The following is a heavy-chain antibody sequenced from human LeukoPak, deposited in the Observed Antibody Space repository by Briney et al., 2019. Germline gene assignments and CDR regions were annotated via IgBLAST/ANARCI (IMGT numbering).Heavy chain of an antibody. Sequence: SETLSLTCTVSGGSISSYYWSWIRQPPGKGLEWIGYIYYSGSTNYNPSLKSRVTISVDTSKNQFSLKLSSVTAADTAVYYCARIGHEDYNFDYWGQGTLVTVSS. V-gene: IGHV4-59*01. J-gene: IGHJ4*02. D-gene: IGHD3-16*01. CDR1: GGSISSYY. CDR3: ARIGHEDYNFDY. CDR2: IYYSGST.